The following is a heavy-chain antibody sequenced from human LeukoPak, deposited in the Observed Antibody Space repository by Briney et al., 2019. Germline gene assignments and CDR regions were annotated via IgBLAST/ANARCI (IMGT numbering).Heavy chain of an antibody. CDR2: IYYSGDT. V-gene: IGHV4-59*01. Sequence: PSETLSLTCTVSGDSISNYYWSWIRQPPGKGLEWIGYIYYSGDTNYNPSLKSRVTISLDTSKNEFSLKLSPVTAADTAVYYCARDRRYSSSGAFDYWGQGTLVTVSS. D-gene: IGHD6-6*01. J-gene: IGHJ4*02. CDR3: ARDRRYSSSGAFDY. CDR1: GDSISNYY.